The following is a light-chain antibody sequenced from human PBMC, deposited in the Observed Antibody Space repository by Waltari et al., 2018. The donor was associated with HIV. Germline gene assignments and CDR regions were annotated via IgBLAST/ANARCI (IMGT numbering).Light chain of an antibody. CDR1: QGISDS. V-gene: IGKV1-NL1*01. J-gene: IGKJ2*01. CDR2: GAA. Sequence: DIQMAQSPSSLSASVGDRVTITCRASQGISDSLAWYQHKSGQAPTLRVYGAARLESGVPSRCSGSGSGTDYTLTISSLQPEDSATYYWQHYYTIPYTFGQGTKLEIK. CDR3: QHYYTIPYT.